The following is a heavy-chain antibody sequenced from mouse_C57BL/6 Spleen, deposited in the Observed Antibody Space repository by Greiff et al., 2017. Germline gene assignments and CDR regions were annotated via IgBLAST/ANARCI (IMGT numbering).Heavy chain of an antibody. CDR1: GYTFTSYW. D-gene: IGHD1-1*01. CDR2: IEPNSGGT. CDR3: ARGHYYGSSLFDY. J-gene: IGHJ2*01. V-gene: IGHV1-72*01. Sequence: QVQLQQPGAELVKPGASVKLSCKASGYTFTSYWMHWVKQRPGRGLEWIGRIEPNSGGTKYNEKFKSKATLTVDKPSSTAYMQLSSLTSEDSAVYYCARGHYYGSSLFDYWGQGTTLTVSS.